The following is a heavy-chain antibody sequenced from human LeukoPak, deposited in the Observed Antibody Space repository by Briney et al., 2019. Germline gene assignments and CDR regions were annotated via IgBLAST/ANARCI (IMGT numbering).Heavy chain of an antibody. CDR2: INPNSGGT. CDR3: ARESSSGWTGGWDDPYFDY. CDR1: GGTFSSYA. Sequence: GASVKVSCKASGGTFSSYAISWVRQAPGQGLEWMGWINPNSGGTNHAQKFQGRVTMTRDTSISTAYMELSRLRSDDTAVYYCARESSSGWTGGWDDPYFDYWGEGTLVTVSS. V-gene: IGHV1-2*02. J-gene: IGHJ4*02. D-gene: IGHD6-19*01.